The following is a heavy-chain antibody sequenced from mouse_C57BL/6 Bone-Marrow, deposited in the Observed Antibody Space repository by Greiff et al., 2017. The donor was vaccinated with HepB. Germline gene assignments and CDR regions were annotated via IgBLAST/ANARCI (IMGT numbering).Heavy chain of an antibody. V-gene: IGHV5-12*01. D-gene: IGHD1-1*01. CDR2: ISNGGGST. J-gene: IGHJ2*01. CDR3: ARQGYYGFDY. CDR1: GFTFSDYY. Sequence: EVQRVESGGGLVQPGGSLKLSCAASGFTFSDYYMYWVRQTPEKRLEWVAYISNGGGSTYYPDTVKGRFTISRDNAKNTLYLQMSRLKSEDTAMYYCARQGYYGFDYWGQGTTLTVSS.